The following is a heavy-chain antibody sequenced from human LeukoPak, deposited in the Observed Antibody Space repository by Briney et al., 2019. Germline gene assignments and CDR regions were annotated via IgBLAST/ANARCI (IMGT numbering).Heavy chain of an antibody. D-gene: IGHD1-26*01. J-gene: IGHJ6*02. CDR1: GFTFSRNN. CDR2: ISSSSSSI. CDR3: ARERGWDLDSYYFAMDV. Sequence: GGSLRLSCAASGFTFSRNNMNWVRQAPGKGLEWISYISSSSSSIYYADSVKGRFTISRDNAKNSLYLQMNSLRVEDTAVYYCARERGWDLDSYYFAMDVWGQGTTVPVSS. V-gene: IGHV3-48*04.